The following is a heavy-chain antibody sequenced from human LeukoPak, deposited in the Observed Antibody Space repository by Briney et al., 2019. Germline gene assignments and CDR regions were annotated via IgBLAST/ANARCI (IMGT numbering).Heavy chain of an antibody. D-gene: IGHD6-19*01. V-gene: IGHV3-48*01. Sequence: GGSLTLSCAASGFTFSNYAMNWVRQAPGKGLEWVSNIGTSSTTIYYADSVKGRFTISRDNSKNTLYLQMNSLRAEDTAVYYCAKDRASGSGSYSYRGFDYWGQGTLVTVSS. CDR3: AKDRASGSGSYSYRGFDY. CDR2: IGTSSTTI. J-gene: IGHJ4*02. CDR1: GFTFSNYA.